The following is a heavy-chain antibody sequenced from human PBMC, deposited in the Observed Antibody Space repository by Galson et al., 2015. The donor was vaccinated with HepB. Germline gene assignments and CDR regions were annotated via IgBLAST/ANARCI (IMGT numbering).Heavy chain of an antibody. D-gene: IGHD5-24*01. V-gene: IGHV3-48*01. J-gene: IGHJ2*01. CDR2: ISSSSSTI. CDR3: ARGGSAQIEMATITWYFDL. CDR1: GFTFSSYS. Sequence: SLRLSCAASGFTFSSYSMHWVRQAPGKGLEWVSYISSSSSTICYADSVKGRFTISRDNAKNSLYLQMNSLRAEDTAVYYCARGGSAQIEMATITWYFDLWGRGTLVTVSS.